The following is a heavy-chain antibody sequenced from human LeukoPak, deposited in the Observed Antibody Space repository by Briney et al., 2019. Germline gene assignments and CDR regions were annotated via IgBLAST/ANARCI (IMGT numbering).Heavy chain of an antibody. CDR2: ISSNGVST. V-gene: IGHV3-64*01. CDR3: ARSTEGTAHFDY. CDR1: EFIFTSYE. Sequence: PPGGSLRLSCATSEFIFTSYEMHWVRQTPGKGLEYVSGISSNGVSTYYAISVKGRFTISRDNSKNTLSLQMGSLKSEDMAVYYCARSTEGTAHFDYWGQGTLVTVSS. D-gene: IGHD1-7*01. J-gene: IGHJ4*02.